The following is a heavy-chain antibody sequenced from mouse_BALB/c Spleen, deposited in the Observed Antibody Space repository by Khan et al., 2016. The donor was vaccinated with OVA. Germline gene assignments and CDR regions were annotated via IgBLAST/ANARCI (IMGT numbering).Heavy chain of an antibody. J-gene: IGHJ4*01. CDR1: GYSITSEYA. D-gene: IGHD2-12*01. V-gene: IGHV3-2*02. CDR3: ARSLNYSYGYAVDI. Sequence: EVQLQESGPGLVKPSQSLSLTCTVTGYSITSEYAWNWIRQFPGNKLEWMGYISSTGSTRYNPSLKSRMSITRDTSKNQFILQLKAVTTEDTARYYSARSLNYSYGYAVDIWGRGTSVTVSS. CDR2: ISSTGST.